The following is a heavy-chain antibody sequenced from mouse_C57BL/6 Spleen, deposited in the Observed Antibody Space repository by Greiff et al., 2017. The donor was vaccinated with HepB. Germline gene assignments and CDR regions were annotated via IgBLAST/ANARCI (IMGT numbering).Heavy chain of an antibody. J-gene: IGHJ2*01. D-gene: IGHD1-1*01. Sequence: EVKLQQSGPELVKPGASVKISCKASGYTFTDYYMNWVKQSHGKSLEWIGDINPNNGGTSYNQKFKGKATLTVDKSSSTAYMELRSLTSEDSAVYYCARSLITTVVARDYFDYWGQGTTLTVSS. CDR2: INPNNGGT. CDR1: GYTFTDYY. V-gene: IGHV1-26*01. CDR3: ARSLITTVVARDYFDY.